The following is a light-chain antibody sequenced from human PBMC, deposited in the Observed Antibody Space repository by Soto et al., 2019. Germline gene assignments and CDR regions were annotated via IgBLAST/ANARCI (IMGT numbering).Light chain of an antibody. CDR3: FSYSTSGTYV. CDR1: SNDVGFYNL. CDR2: EGG. V-gene: IGLV2-23*01. J-gene: IGLJ1*01. Sequence: QSVLTQPASVSGSPGQSITISCSGTSNDVGFYNLVSWCQQYPDKVPKLMIFEGGKRPAGVFNRFSGSKSGNTASLTISGLQAEDEADYYCFSYSTSGTYVFGTGTKVTVL.